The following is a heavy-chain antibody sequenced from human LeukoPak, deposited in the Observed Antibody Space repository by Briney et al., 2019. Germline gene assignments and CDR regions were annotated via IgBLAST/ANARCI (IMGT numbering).Heavy chain of an antibody. V-gene: IGHV3-74*01. Sequence: PGGSLRLSCAASGFTFTAYWMHWVRQAPGKGLMWVSRIYNDARSTIYADSVKGRFTISRDNAKNTVHLHMNSLRAEDTGFYYCARGGMAHAFDIWGLGTRVTVSS. CDR3: ARGGMAHAFDI. D-gene: IGHD2-8*01. CDR1: GFTFTAYW. J-gene: IGHJ3*02. CDR2: IYNDARST.